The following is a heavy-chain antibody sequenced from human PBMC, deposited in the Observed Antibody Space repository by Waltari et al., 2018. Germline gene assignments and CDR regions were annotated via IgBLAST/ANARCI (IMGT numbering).Heavy chain of an antibody. Sequence: QVQLMQSGAEVKKPGASVKVSCKPSGYPFTSYFLQWVRQAPGQGPEWIGTINPKRDDTDYAQKCQGRVTITTDTSINTAYLEVRRLTSDYTGVYYCTRSRSWYSDNWGQGTLVTVSS. V-gene: IGHV1-2*02. CDR1: GYPFTSYF. D-gene: IGHD6-13*01. CDR3: TRSRSWYSDN. J-gene: IGHJ4*02. CDR2: INPKRDDT.